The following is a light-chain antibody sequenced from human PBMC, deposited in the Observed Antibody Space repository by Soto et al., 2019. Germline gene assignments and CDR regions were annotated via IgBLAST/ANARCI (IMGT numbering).Light chain of an antibody. CDR3: AAWDDSLNGCV. Sequence: QSVLTQPTSASGTPGQRVTISCSGSSSNIGTYSVSWYQHFPGTAPRLLIYSDNQRPSGVPDRFSASKSGASASLAISGLQSEDEADFYCAAWDDSLNGCVFGTGTKLTVL. CDR2: SDN. V-gene: IGLV1-44*01. CDR1: SSNIGTYS. J-gene: IGLJ1*01.